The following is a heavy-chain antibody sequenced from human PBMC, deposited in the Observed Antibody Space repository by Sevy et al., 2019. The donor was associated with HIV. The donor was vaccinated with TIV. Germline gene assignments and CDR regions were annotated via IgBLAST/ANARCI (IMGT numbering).Heavy chain of an antibody. CDR1: GFTFSSYG. J-gene: IGHJ1*01. Sequence: GGSLRLSCAASGFTFSSYGMHWVRQAPGKGLERVAVIWYDGSNKYYADSVKGRFTISRDNSKNTLYLQMNSLRAEDTAVYYGARASIAAPLYFQHWGQGTLVTVSS. D-gene: IGHD6-13*01. CDR3: ARASIAAPLYFQH. V-gene: IGHV3-33*04. CDR2: IWYDGSNK.